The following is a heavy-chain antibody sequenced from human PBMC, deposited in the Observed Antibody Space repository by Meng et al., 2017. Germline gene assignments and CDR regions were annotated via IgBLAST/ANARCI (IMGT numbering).Heavy chain of an antibody. CDR3: ARIPTYCSGGSCHYYYYGMDV. CDR1: GLSLSTRGLC. Sequence: SGPTLVKPTQTLTLTCTFSGLSLSTRGLCVSWVRQPPGKALEWLALIDWDDDKFYSTSLKTRLTISKDTSKNQVVLTMTNMDPVDTATYYCARIPTYCSGGSCHYYYYGMDVWGQGTTVTVSS. D-gene: IGHD2-15*01. CDR2: IDWDDDK. V-gene: IGHV2-70*20. J-gene: IGHJ6*02.